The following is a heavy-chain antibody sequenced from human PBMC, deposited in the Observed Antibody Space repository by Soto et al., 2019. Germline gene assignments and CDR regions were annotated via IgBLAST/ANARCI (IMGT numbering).Heavy chain of an antibody. D-gene: IGHD6-13*01. CDR1: GGTFSSYA. CDR3: ARGGDRIAAATDY. CDR2: IIPIFGTA. J-gene: IGHJ4*02. Sequence: ASVKVSCKASGGTFSSYAISWVRQAPGQGLEWMGGIIPIFGTANYAQKFQGRVTITADESTSTAYMELSSLRSEDTAVYYCARGGDRIAAATDYWGQGTLVTVSS. V-gene: IGHV1-69*13.